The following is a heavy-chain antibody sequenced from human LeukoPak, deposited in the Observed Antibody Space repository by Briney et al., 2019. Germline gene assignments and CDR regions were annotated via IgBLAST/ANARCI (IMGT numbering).Heavy chain of an antibody. Sequence: SVKVSCKASGGTFSSYAISWVRQAPGQGLEWMGGIIPIFGTANYAQKFQGRVTITADESTSTAYMELSSLRSEDTAVYYCARAVRTDYYDSSGLNWFDPWGQGTLVTVSS. CDR2: IIPIFGTA. CDR3: ARAVRTDYYDSSGLNWFDP. CDR1: GGTFSSYA. J-gene: IGHJ5*02. D-gene: IGHD3-22*01. V-gene: IGHV1-69*13.